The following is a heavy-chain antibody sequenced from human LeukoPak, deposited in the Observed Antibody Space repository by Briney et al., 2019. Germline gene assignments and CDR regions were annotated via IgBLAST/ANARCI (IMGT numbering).Heavy chain of an antibody. CDR3: AREGTSTDFQH. D-gene: IGHD3-10*01. CDR2: ISSSSSTI. V-gene: IGHV3-48*01. CDR1: GFTFSSYS. Sequence: GGSLRLSCAASGFTFSSYSMNWVRQAPGKGLEWVSYISSSSSTIYYADSVKGRFTISRDNAKNSLYLQMNSLRAEDTAVYYCAREGTSTDFQHWGQGTLVTVSS. J-gene: IGHJ1*01.